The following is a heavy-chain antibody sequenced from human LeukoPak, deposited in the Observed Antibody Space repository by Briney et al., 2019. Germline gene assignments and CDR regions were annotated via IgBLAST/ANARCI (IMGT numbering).Heavy chain of an antibody. Sequence: SETLSLTCSVSGDSLRNGYYWGFIRQPPGKGLEWIASVYHSGKTYCNPSLKSRVTMSVDTSKNQFSLKLSSVTAADTAVYYCARGDYYYDSYYFQHWGQGTLVTVSS. CDR1: GDSLRNGYY. D-gene: IGHD3-22*01. J-gene: IGHJ1*01. V-gene: IGHV4-38-2*02. CDR2: VYHSGKT. CDR3: ARGDYYYDSYYFQH.